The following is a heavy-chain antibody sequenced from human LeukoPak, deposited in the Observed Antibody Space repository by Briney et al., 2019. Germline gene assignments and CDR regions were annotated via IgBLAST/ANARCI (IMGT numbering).Heavy chain of an antibody. J-gene: IGHJ4*02. CDR3: ARVGKWEVGVNYFDY. CDR2: INSDGSST. Sequence: PGGSLRLSCAASGFTFSSYWMHWVRQAPGKGLVWVSRINSDGSSTFYADSVKGRFTISRDNAKNTLYLQMNSLRAEDTAVYYCARVGKWEVGVNYFDYWGQGTLVTVSS. CDR1: GFTFSSYW. V-gene: IGHV3-74*01. D-gene: IGHD1-26*01.